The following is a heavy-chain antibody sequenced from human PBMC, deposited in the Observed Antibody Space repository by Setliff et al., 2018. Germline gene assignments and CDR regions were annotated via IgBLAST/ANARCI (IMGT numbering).Heavy chain of an antibody. CDR2: IYTSGST. Sequence: SETLSLTCTISGGFTSSFYWSWIRQPAGKGLEWIGRIYTSGSTNYNPSLKSRVAISVDTSKNQLSLRVTSVTAADTAVYYCARGSTGAYDPWGQGTLVTVSS. V-gene: IGHV4-4*07. J-gene: IGHJ5*02. D-gene: IGHD7-27*01. CDR1: GGFTSSFY. CDR3: ARGSTGAYDP.